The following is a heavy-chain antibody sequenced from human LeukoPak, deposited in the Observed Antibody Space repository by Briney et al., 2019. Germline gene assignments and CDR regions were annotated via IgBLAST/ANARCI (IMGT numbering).Heavy chain of an antibody. J-gene: IGHJ4*02. D-gene: IGHD3-3*01. CDR3: AKESPPYDFWSGYYTRGYFDY. CDR2: ISWDGGST. V-gene: IGHV3-43D*04. Sequence: GGSLRLSCAASGFTFDDYAMHWVRQAPGKGLEWVSLISWDGGSTYYADSVKGGFTISRDNSKNSLYLQMNSLRAEDTALYYCAKESPPYDFWSGYYTRGYFDYWGQGTLVTVSS. CDR1: GFTFDDYA.